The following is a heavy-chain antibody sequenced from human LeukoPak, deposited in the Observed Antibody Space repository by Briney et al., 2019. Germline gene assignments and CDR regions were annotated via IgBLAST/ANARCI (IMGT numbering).Heavy chain of an antibody. D-gene: IGHD6-13*01. CDR1: GFTFSDYY. V-gene: IGHV3-11*04. Sequence: GGSLRLSCAASGFTFSDYYMSWIRQAPGKGLEWVSYISSGGSTIYYADSVKGRFTISRDNAKNSLYLQMNSLRAEDTAVYYCTSDPRQIGAADIWGQGTLVTVSS. J-gene: IGHJ4*02. CDR3: TSDPRQIGAADI. CDR2: ISSGGSTI.